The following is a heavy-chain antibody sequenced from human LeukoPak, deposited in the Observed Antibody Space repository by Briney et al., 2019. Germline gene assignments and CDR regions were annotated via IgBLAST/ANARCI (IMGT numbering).Heavy chain of an antibody. CDR2: IKHDGSVI. CDR3: ARIGYSSSSFDY. CDR1: GFIFSNYW. J-gene: IGHJ4*02. V-gene: IGHV3-7*01. Sequence: PGGSLRLSCAASGFIFSNYWMSWVRQAPGKGLEWVANIKHDGSVIYYVDSVKGRFTISRDNAKNSVYLQINSLRAEDTAVYYCARIGYSSSSFDYWGQGTLVTVSS. D-gene: IGHD6-6*01.